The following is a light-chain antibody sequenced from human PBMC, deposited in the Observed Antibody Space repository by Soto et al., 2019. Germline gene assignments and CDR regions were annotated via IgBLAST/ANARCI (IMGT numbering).Light chain of an antibody. J-gene: IGKJ5*01. CDR1: QNISSW. CDR3: QHLNTYPIT. Sequence: DIQRTPSPSTLSGSVGYMFTITGLASQNISSWLAWYQPKPGKAPKLLIYKASSLESGVPSRFSGSGSGTEVTLTISSLQPDDGATDYCQHLNTYPITVGPGKRLEIK. V-gene: IGKV1-5*03. CDR2: KAS.